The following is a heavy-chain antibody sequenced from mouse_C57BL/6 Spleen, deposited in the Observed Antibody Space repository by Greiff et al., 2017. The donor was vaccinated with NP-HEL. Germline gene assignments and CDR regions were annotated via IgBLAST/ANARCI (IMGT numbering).Heavy chain of an antibody. D-gene: IGHD4-1*01. V-gene: IGHV5-12*01. Sequence: EVKLVESGGGLVQPGGSLKLSCAASGFTFSDYYMYWVRQTPEKRLEWVAYISNGGGSTYYPDTVKGRFTISRDNAKNTLYLQMSRLKSEDTAMYYCARLSTGTANWYFDVWGTGTTVTVSS. J-gene: IGHJ1*03. CDR1: GFTFSDYY. CDR3: ARLSTGTANWYFDV. CDR2: ISNGGGST.